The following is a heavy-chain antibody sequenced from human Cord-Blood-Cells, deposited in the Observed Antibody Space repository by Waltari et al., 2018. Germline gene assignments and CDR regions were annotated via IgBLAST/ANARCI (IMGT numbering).Heavy chain of an antibody. CDR2: LNHSGST. CDR1: GGSFSGYY. V-gene: IGHV4-34*01. CDR3: ARGPTIFGVVIMGFDY. J-gene: IGHJ4*02. D-gene: IGHD3-3*01. Sequence: QVQLQQWCAGLLKPSETLSLTCAVYGGSFSGYYWSWIRQPPGKGLEWIGELNHSGSTNYNPSLKSRVTISVDTSKNQFSLKLSSVTAADTAVYYCARGPTIFGVVIMGFDYWGQGTLVTVSS.